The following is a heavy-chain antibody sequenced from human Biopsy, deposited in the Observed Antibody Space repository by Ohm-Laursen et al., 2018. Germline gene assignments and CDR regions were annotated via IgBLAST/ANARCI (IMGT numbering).Heavy chain of an antibody. V-gene: IGHV4-59*08. CDR1: GASVRSHF. Sequence: SDTLSLTWTLSGASVRSHFLTWIRQPPGKGLQWIGSTSNSGTTKSSPSLKIRVNISLHTSKNQLSLKLTSVTAADTAVYYCARLSTLFGVADFTDDWGQGTLVTVSS. CDR3: ARLSTLFGVADFTDD. J-gene: IGHJ4*02. D-gene: IGHD3-3*01. CDR2: TSNSGTT.